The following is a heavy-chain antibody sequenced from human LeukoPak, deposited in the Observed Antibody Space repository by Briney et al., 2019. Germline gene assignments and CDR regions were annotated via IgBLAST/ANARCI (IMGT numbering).Heavy chain of an antibody. D-gene: IGHD5-18*01. CDR3: ATLGPISAAMVTDY. CDR2: IIPILGIA. CDR1: GGTFSSYA. V-gene: IGHV1-69*04. J-gene: IGHJ4*02. Sequence: SVKVSCKASGGTFSSYAISWVRQAPGQGLEWMGRIIPILGIANYAQKFQGRVTITADKSTSTAYMELSSLRSEDTAVYYCATLGPISAAMVTDYWGQGTLVTVSS.